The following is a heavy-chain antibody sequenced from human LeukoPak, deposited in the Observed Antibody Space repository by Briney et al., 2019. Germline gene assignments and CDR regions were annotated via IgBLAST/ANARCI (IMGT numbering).Heavy chain of an antibody. CDR3: ARDRAAAQPKTTFDY. CDR2: IKQDGSEK. Sequence: GGSLRLPCVVSGFTFSSYWMSWVRQAPGKGLEWVANIKQDGSEKYYVDSVKGRFTISRDNAKNSLYLQMNSLRAEDTAVYYCARDRAAAQPKTTFDYWGQGTLVTVSS. V-gene: IGHV3-7*03. D-gene: IGHD6-13*01. J-gene: IGHJ4*02. CDR1: GFTFSSYW.